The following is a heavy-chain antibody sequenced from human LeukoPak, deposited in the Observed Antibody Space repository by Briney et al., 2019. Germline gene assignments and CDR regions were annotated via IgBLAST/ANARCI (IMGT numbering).Heavy chain of an antibody. V-gene: IGHV4-30-4*01. Sequence: PSETLSLTCTVSGGSISSGDYYWSWIRQPPGKGLEWIGYIYYSGSTYYNPSLKSRVTISVDTSKNQFSLKLSSVTAADTAVYYCARVRGSYGHFDYWGQGTLVTVSS. CDR2: IYYSGST. D-gene: IGHD5-18*01. CDR1: GGSISSGDYY. J-gene: IGHJ4*02. CDR3: ARVRGSYGHFDY.